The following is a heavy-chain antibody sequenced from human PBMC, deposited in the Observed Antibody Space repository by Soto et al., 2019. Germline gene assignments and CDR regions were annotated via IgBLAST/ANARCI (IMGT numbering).Heavy chain of an antibody. CDR3: ARDRGWGVVSPSHDY. D-gene: IGHD2-21*01. CDR1: GFTFRNFV. J-gene: IGHJ4*02. Sequence: EVQLLESGGGMVQPGGSLRLSCAASGFTFRNFVMSWVRQAPGKGLEWVSAIRATGGQTFYADSVKGRFTISRDNSKNMLYLQINSLRDEDTALDFCARDRGWGVVSPSHDYWGQGTLVTVSS. CDR2: IRATGGQT. V-gene: IGHV3-23*01.